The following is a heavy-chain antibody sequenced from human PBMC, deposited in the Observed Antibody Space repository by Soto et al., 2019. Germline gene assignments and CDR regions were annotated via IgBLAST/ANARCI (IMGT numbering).Heavy chain of an antibody. V-gene: IGHV3-11*01. CDR3: ARGAERGWGWFDP. CDR2: ISGGSYTI. J-gene: IGHJ5*02. D-gene: IGHD6-19*01. CDR1: GFTFSDYH. Sequence: QVQLVESGGGLVKPGGSLRLSCAASGFTFSDYHMSWIRQAPGKGLEWLSYISGGSYTIYYADSVKGRFTVSRDNAKNSVHLQMSSLRAEDTAVYYCARGAERGWGWFDPWGPGLLVTVSS.